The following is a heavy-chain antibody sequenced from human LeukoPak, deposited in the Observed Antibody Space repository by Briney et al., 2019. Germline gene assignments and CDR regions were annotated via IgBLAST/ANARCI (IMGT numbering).Heavy chain of an antibody. CDR2: ISYDGSNK. CDR1: GFTFSSYG. J-gene: IGHJ4*02. D-gene: IGHD4-11*01. CDR3: AKDGSNLAYYFDY. V-gene: IGHV3-30*18. Sequence: GGSLRPSCAASGFTFSSYGMHWVRQAPGKGLEWVAVISYDGSNKYYADSVKGRFTISRDNSKNTLYLQMNSLRAEDTAVYYCAKDGSNLAYYFDYWGQGTLVTVSS.